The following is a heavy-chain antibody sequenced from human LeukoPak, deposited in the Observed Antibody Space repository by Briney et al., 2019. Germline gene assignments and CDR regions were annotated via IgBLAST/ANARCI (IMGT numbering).Heavy chain of an antibody. CDR2: ISGTGYTT. D-gene: IGHD3-10*01. J-gene: IGHJ4*02. Sequence: GGSLRLSCAASGFSFSSYSMSWVRQAPGEGLEWVSLISGTGYTTYYADSVKGRFTISRDNSKNTLYLQMNSLRADDTAVYYCAKVLWEFTSAPFDYWGQGILVTASS. CDR3: AKVLWEFTSAPFDY. CDR1: GFSFSSYS. V-gene: IGHV3-23*01.